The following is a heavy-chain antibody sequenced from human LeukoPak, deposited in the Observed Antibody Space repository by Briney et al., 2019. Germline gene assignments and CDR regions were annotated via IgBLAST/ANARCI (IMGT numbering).Heavy chain of an antibody. Sequence: PGGSLRLSCAASGFTFSSYSMNWVRQAPGKGLEWVSAISGSGGSTYYADSVKGRFTISRDNSKNTLYLQMNSLRAEDTAVYYCAKFSYGDYVGNFDYWGQGTLVTVSS. CDR3: AKFSYGDYVGNFDY. V-gene: IGHV3-23*01. CDR2: ISGSGGST. J-gene: IGHJ4*02. CDR1: GFTFSSYS. D-gene: IGHD4-17*01.